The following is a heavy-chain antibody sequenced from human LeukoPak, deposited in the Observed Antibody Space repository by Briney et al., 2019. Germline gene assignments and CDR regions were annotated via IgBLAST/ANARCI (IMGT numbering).Heavy chain of an antibody. D-gene: IGHD3-22*01. CDR2: IYYTGRT. CDR1: GGYISTSSYY. Sequence: PSETLSLTCTVSGGYISTSSYYWGWIRQPPGKGLEWIGDIYYTGRTYYNSSHKSRLTISIDTSKNQFSLKLASVTAADTAVHYCARRRYYDSTGYLDWGQGTLITVSS. CDR3: ARRRYYDSTGYLD. V-gene: IGHV4-39*01. J-gene: IGHJ1*01.